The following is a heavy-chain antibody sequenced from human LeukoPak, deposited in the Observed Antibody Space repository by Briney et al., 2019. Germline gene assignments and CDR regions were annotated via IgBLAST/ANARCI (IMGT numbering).Heavy chain of an antibody. V-gene: IGHV5-51*01. CDR2: INPGDSDT. Sequence: GESLKISCQSSGYIFTSYWIGWVRQMPGGGLQWMGIINPGDSDTTYSPSFQGQVTNPADKSISTAYLQWSSLKVSDTAIYYCARLIVGSSSTGWLDPWGQGTLVTVSS. CDR1: GYIFTSYW. J-gene: IGHJ5*02. D-gene: IGHD6-6*01. CDR3: ARLIVGSSSTGWLDP.